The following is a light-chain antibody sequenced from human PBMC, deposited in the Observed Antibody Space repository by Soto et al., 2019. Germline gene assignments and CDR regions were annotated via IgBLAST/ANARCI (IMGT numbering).Light chain of an antibody. Sequence: QSVLTQPPSVSGAPGQRVTISCTGSSSNIGAGYNVHWYQQLPETAPKLLIYANNNRPSGVPDRFSDSKSGTSASLAITGLQAEDEAEYYCQSYDSSLGVVFGGGTKLTVL. J-gene: IGLJ2*01. CDR1: SSNIGAGYN. CDR2: ANN. V-gene: IGLV1-40*01. CDR3: QSYDSSLGVV.